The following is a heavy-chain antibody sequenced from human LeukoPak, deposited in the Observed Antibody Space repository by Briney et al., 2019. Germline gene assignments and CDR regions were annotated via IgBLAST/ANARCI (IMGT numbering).Heavy chain of an antibody. CDR3: AELGITMIGGV. V-gene: IGHV3-21*01. J-gene: IGHJ6*04. D-gene: IGHD3-10*02. Sequence: GGSLRLSCAASGFSFSDYNMNWVRQAPGKALEWVSSITSTGTYIFYGDSVKGRFTISRDNAKNSLYLQMNSLRAEDTAVYYCAELGITMIGGVWGKGTTVTISS. CDR1: GFSFSDYN. CDR2: ITSTGTYI.